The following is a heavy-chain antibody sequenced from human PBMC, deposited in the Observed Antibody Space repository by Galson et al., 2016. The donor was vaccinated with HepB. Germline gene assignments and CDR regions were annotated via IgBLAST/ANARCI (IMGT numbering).Heavy chain of an antibody. D-gene: IGHD5-12*01. CDR3: AKALAGGGSDLGGVYGMDV. J-gene: IGHJ6*02. CDR2: ISYGGGSHK. CDR1: GFTFSTYA. V-gene: IGHV3-30-3*01. Sequence: SLRLSCAASGFTFSTYAIHWVRQAPGKGLEWVIVISYGGGSHKYFADSVKGRFTISRDNSKNTVYLQMNSLRAEDTAVYYCAKALAGGGSDLGGVYGMDVWGQGTLVTVSS.